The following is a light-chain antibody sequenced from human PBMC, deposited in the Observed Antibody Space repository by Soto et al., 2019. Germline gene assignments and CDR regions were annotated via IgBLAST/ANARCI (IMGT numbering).Light chain of an antibody. V-gene: IGKV3-20*01. CDR3: QQYGNSPT. Sequence: EIVLTQSPGTLSLSPGERATLSCRASQSVSSSSLAWYQQEPGQAPRLLIYGASSRATGIPDRFSGSGSGTDFPLTISRLEPEDFAVYYCQQYGNSPTFGQGTKVEIK. CDR1: QSVSSSS. CDR2: GAS. J-gene: IGKJ1*01.